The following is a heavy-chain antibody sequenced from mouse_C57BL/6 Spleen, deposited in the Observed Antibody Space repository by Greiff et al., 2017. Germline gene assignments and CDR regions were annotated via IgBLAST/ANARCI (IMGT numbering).Heavy chain of an antibody. CDR1: GYAFTNYL. J-gene: IGHJ4*01. Sequence: VKVVESGAELVRPGTSVKVSCKASGYAFTNYLIEWVKQRPGQGLEWIGVINPGSGGTNYNEKFKGKATLTADKSSSTAYMQLSSLTSEDSAVYFCARSGDYDVGYYYAMDYWGQGTSVTVSS. CDR2: INPGSGGT. V-gene: IGHV1-54*01. D-gene: IGHD2-4*01. CDR3: ARSGDYDVGYYYAMDY.